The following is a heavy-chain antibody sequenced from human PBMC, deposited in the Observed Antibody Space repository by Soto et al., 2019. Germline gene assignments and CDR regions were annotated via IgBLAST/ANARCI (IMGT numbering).Heavy chain of an antibody. D-gene: IGHD1-26*01. J-gene: IGHJ2*01. V-gene: IGHV3-30-3*01. Sequence: HPGGSLRLSCAASGFNFSNNALHWVRQAPGRGLESVAFISFDGSKKFSADSLKGRFTISRDNSKNTMYLQINSLRPEDTAVYYCVRGSDSGSYRSYWYLDLWGRGTLVTVSS. CDR2: ISFDGSKK. CDR3: VRGSDSGSYRSYWYLDL. CDR1: GFNFSNNA.